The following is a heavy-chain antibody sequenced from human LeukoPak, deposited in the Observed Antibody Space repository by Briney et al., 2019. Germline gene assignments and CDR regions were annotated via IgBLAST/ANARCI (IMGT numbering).Heavy chain of an antibody. Sequence: GESLKISCKGSGYSFTSYWIGWVRQMPGKGLEWMGIIYPGDSDTRYSPSFQGQVTISADKSISTAYLQWSSLKASDTAMYYCATSAAGLSYYYYYGMDVWGQGATVTVSS. J-gene: IGHJ6*02. CDR3: ATSAAGLSYYYYYGMDV. CDR1: GYSFTSYW. D-gene: IGHD6-13*01. V-gene: IGHV5-51*01. CDR2: IYPGDSDT.